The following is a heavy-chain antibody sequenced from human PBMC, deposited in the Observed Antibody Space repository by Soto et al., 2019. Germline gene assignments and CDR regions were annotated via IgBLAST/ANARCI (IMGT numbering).Heavy chain of an antibody. D-gene: IGHD3-10*01. J-gene: IGHJ5*02. CDR3: ARVDGSGSYYGWFDP. CDR2: ISSSSSYT. Sequence: QVQLMESGGGLVKPGGSLRLSCAASGFTFSDYYMSWIRQAPGKGLEWVSYISSSSSYTNYADSVKGRFTISRDNAKNSLYLQMNSLRAEDTAVYYCARVDGSGSYYGWFDPWGQGTLVTVSS. CDR1: GFTFSDYY. V-gene: IGHV3-11*06.